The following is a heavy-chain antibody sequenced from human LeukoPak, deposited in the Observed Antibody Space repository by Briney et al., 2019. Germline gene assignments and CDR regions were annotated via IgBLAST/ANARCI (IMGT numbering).Heavy chain of an antibody. J-gene: IGHJ6*03. Sequence: PGGSLRLSCAASGFTFSSHAMSWVRQAPGKGLEWVSVISGRSGRTYYADSVKGRFTISRDNSKNTLYLQMNSLRAEDTALYYCAKGGNYPPYYYYYMDVWGKGTTVTVSS. CDR3: AKGGNYPPYYYYYMDV. V-gene: IGHV3-23*01. CDR1: GFTFSSHA. CDR2: ISGRSGRT. D-gene: IGHD4-23*01.